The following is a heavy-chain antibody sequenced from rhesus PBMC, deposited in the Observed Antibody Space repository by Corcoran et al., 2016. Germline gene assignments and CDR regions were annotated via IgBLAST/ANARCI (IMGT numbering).Heavy chain of an antibody. CDR3: AKDWILNV. CDR1: GFTFSNSG. Sequence: EVHLVESGGGLVQPGGSLRLSCAASGFTFSNSGISWVRQAPGKGLEWVSHISSGGDNTYYADSVKDRFTISRDNSKNTLSLQLDSLRAEDTAVYYCAKDWILNVWGRGVLVTVSS. D-gene: IGHD3-3*01. J-gene: IGHJ5-2*02. CDR2: ISSGGDNT. V-gene: IGHV3S5*01.